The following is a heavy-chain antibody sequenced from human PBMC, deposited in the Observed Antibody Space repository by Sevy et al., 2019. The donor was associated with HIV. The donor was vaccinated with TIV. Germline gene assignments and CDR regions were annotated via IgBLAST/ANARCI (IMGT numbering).Heavy chain of an antibody. CDR1: GFTFNSYA. V-gene: IGHV3-30*18. Sequence: GGSLRLSCAASGFTFNSYAMHWVRQAPGKGLEWVAVISKDGRTKYYAESVKGRFTISRDNSKNTLNLQMNSLRAEDTAVFYCAKDRCTGDVRENYYYALDIWGQGTTVTVSS. D-gene: IGHD2-8*02. J-gene: IGHJ6*02. CDR2: ISKDGRTK. CDR3: AKDRCTGDVRENYYYALDI.